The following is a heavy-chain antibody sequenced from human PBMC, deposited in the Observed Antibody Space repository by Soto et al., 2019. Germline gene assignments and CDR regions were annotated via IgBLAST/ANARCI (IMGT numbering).Heavy chain of an antibody. CDR3: AGGRATARPFFFDY. Sequence: SETLSLTCAVYGGSFSGYYWSWIRQPPGKGLEWIGEINHSGSTNYNPSLTSRVTISVDTSKNQFSLRLSSVTAADTAVYYCAGGRATARPFFFDYWGQGTLVTVSS. D-gene: IGHD1-26*01. J-gene: IGHJ4*02. CDR1: GGSFSGYY. V-gene: IGHV4-34*01. CDR2: INHSGST.